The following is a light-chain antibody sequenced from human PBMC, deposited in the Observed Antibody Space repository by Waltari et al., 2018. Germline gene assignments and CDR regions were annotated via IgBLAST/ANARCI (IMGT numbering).Light chain of an antibody. V-gene: IGKV3-11*01. CDR2: DSS. CDR1: QSVRTY. Sequence: SCRASQSVRTYLAWYQQSPGQPPRLLIYDSSFRATGIPARFSGSGSETDFTLTISSLEPEDFAVYYCQQRYKWPLTFGGGSKVEI. J-gene: IGKJ4*01. CDR3: QQRYKWPLT.